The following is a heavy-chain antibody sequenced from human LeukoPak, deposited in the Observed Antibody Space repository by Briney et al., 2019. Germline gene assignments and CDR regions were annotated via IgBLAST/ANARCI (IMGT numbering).Heavy chain of an antibody. CDR3: ATAGAIAAAGKDYFDY. CDR2: IIPIFGTA. CDR1: GGTFSSYA. J-gene: IGHJ4*02. V-gene: IGHV1-69*13. D-gene: IGHD6-13*01. Sequence: GASVKVSCKASGGTFSSYAISWVRQAPGQGLEWMGGIIPIFGTANYAQKFQGRVTITADESTSTAYMELSSLRSEDTAVYYCATAGAIAAAGKDYFDYWGQGTLVTVSS.